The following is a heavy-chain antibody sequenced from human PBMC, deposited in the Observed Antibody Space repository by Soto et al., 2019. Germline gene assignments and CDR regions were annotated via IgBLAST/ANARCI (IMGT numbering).Heavy chain of an antibody. V-gene: IGHV3-33*01. CDR3: ARGRGAYYFDSSGLGEAFDI. D-gene: IGHD3-22*01. Sequence: QVQLVESGGGVVQPGRSLRLSCAASGFTFSNYGMYWVRQAPGKGLEWVAVIWYDGTTKYYADSVKGRFTISRDNSKNTLYLQMNSLRDEDTAVYYCARGRGAYYFDSSGLGEAFDIWGQGTMVTVSS. CDR2: IWYDGTTK. CDR1: GFTFSNYG. J-gene: IGHJ3*02.